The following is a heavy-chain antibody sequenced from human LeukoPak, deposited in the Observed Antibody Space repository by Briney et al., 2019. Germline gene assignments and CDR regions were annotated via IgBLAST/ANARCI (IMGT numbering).Heavy chain of an antibody. CDR3: ASLPTIFGVVPWFDP. Sequence: GGSLRLSCAASGFTFSSYSMNWVRQAPGKGLEWVSSVSSSSSYIYYADSVKGRFTISRDNAKNSLYLQMNSLRAEDTAVYYCASLPTIFGVVPWFDPWGQGTLVTVSS. D-gene: IGHD3-3*01. J-gene: IGHJ5*02. CDR2: VSSSSSYI. V-gene: IGHV3-21*01. CDR1: GFTFSSYS.